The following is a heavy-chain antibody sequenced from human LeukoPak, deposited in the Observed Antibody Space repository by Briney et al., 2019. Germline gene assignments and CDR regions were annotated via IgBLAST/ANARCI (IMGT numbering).Heavy chain of an antibody. J-gene: IGHJ4*02. CDR3: AKAPVTTCSGAYCYTFDY. CDR1: GFTFSSYA. Sequence: GGSLRLSCAASGFTFSSYAMSWVRQAPGKGLEWVSGISGSDGSTNYADSVKGRFTISRENSKNTLYLQMNSLRAEDTAVYYCAKAPVTTCSGAYCYTFDYWGQGTLVTVSS. V-gene: IGHV3-23*01. CDR2: ISGSDGST. D-gene: IGHD2-21*01.